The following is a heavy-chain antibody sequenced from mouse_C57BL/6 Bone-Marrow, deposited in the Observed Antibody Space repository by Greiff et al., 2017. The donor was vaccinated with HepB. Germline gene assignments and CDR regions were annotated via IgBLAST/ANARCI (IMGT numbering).Heavy chain of an antibody. Sequence: DVKLQQSGPGLAKPSQTLSLTCSVTGYSITSYYWNWIRKFPGNKLEYMGYISYSGSTYYNPSLKSRISITRDTSKNQYYLQLNSVTTEDTATCYCARWRDYVGFAYWGQGTLVTVSA. D-gene: IGHD1-1*01. CDR2: ISYSGST. J-gene: IGHJ3*01. V-gene: IGHV3-8*01. CDR3: ARWRDYVGFAY. CDR1: GYSITSYY.